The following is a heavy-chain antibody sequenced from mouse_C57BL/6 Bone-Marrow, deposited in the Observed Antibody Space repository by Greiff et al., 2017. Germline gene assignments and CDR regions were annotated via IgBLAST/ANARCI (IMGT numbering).Heavy chain of an antibody. D-gene: IGHD1-1*01. CDR3: ARRGHYYGSSYWFAY. CDR1: GYTFTSYD. Sequence: VQLQESGPELVKPGASVKLSCKASGYTFTSYDINWVKQRPGQGLEWIGWIYPRDGSTKYNEKFKGKATLTVDTSSSTAYMELHSLTSEDSAVYFCARRGHYYGSSYWFAYWGQGTLVTVSA. J-gene: IGHJ3*01. CDR2: IYPRDGST. V-gene: IGHV1-85*01.